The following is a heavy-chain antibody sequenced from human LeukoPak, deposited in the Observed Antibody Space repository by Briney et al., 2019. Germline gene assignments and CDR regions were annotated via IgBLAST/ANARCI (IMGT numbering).Heavy chain of an antibody. CDR1: GFTFSSYG. CDR2: ISYDGSNK. V-gene: IGHV3-30*03. J-gene: IGHJ5*02. D-gene: IGHD6-13*01. Sequence: GGSLRLSCAASGFTFSSYGMHWVRQAPGKGLEWVAVISYDGSNKYYADSVKDRFTISRDNSKNSLYLQMNSLRAEDTAVYYCARDLRDSSSWYQYNWFDPWGQGTLVTVSS. CDR3: ARDLRDSSSWYQYNWFDP.